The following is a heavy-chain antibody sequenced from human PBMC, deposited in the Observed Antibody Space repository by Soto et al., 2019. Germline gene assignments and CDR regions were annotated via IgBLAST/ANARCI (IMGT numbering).Heavy chain of an antibody. J-gene: IGHJ4*02. CDR1: GFTVSTYY. V-gene: IGHV3-66*01. D-gene: IGHD6-13*01. CDR3: ARVPSSSYHYFDY. Sequence: GGSLRLSCAASGFTVSTYYMSWVRQAPGKGLEWVSVIYSAGSADFADSVKGRFTASRDNSKNTLYLQMSSLGAEDTAVYYCARVPSSSYHYFDYWGQGTLVTVSS. CDR2: IYSAGSA.